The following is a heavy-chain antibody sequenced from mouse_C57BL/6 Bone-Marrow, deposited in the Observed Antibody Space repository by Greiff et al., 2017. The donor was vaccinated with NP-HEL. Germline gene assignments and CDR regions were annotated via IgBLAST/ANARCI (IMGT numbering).Heavy chain of an antibody. CDR2: INPSSGYT. V-gene: IGHV1-4*01. CDR1: GYTFTSYT. Sequence: VKLQESGAELARPGASVKMSCKASGYTFTSYTMHWVKQRPGQGLEWIGYINPSSGYTKYNQKFKDKATLTADKSSSTAYMQLSSLTSEDSAVYYCARDSSGSPFAYWGQGTLVTVSA. J-gene: IGHJ3*01. D-gene: IGHD3-2*02. CDR3: ARDSSGSPFAY.